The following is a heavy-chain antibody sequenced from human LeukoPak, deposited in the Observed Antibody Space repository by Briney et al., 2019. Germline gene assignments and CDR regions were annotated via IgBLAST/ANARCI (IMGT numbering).Heavy chain of an antibody. CDR1: GGSISSSINY. CDR2: TKYGAST. J-gene: IGHJ5*02. CDR3: ARLGYGNGRVNWFDP. V-gene: IGHV4-39*01. D-gene: IGHD5-18*01. Sequence: SETLSLTCTVSGGSISSSINYWARIRQPPGTGLEWIATTKYGASTFYNPSLRSRVTISVDTSKNQFSLKVDSVTAADTAVYYCARLGYGNGRVNWFDPWGQGNLVTVSS.